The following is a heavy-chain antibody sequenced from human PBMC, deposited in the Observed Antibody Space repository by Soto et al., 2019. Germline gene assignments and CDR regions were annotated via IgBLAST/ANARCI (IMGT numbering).Heavy chain of an antibody. Sequence: PSETLSLTCTVSGGSVSSGSYYWILIRQPPGKGLEWIGYIYYSGSTNYNPSLKSRVTISVDTSKNQFSLKLSSVTAADTAVYYCARGKVVVAALNWFDPWGQGTLVTVSS. D-gene: IGHD2-15*01. V-gene: IGHV4-61*01. CDR3: ARGKVVVAALNWFDP. CDR1: GGSVSSGSYY. J-gene: IGHJ5*02. CDR2: IYYSGST.